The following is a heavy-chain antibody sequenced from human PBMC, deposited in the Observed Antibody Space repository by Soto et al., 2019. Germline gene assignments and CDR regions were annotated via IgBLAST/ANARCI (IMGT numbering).Heavy chain of an antibody. V-gene: IGHV3-23*01. Sequence: EVQLLESGGGLVQPGGSLRLSCAASGFTFRSYVMSWGRQAPGKGLEWVSGIDGSGGSTFYADSVKGRFTISRDNSKNTLYLQMNGLRAEDTAVYYCAKPPTTETTYNWYLDLWGRGTLVTVSS. CDR1: GFTFRSYV. J-gene: IGHJ2*01. CDR3: AKPPTTETTYNWYLDL. CDR2: IDGSGGST. D-gene: IGHD4-17*01.